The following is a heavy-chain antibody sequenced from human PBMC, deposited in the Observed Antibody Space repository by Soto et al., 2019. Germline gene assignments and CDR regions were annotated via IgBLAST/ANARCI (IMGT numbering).Heavy chain of an antibody. CDR3: ARDSRTIFGVAAYDYGMDV. CDR1: GFTFSSYS. V-gene: IGHV3-21*01. CDR2: ISSSSSYI. J-gene: IGHJ6*02. D-gene: IGHD3-3*01. Sequence: LRLSCAASGFTFSSYSMNWVRQAPGKGLEWVSSISSSSSYIYYADSVKGRFTISRDNAKNSLYLQMNSLRAEDTAVYYCARDSRTIFGVAAYDYGMDVWGQGTTVTVSS.